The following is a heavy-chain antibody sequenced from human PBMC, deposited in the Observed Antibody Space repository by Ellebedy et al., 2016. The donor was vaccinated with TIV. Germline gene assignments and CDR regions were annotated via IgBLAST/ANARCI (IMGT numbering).Heavy chain of an antibody. V-gene: IGHV1-2*02. CDR2: INPNSGGT. CDR1: GYTFTGYY. CDR3: ARCSGYCSSTSCSGMDV. D-gene: IGHD2-2*01. Sequence: AASVKVSCQASGYTFTGYYMHWVRQAPGQGLEWMGWINPNSGGTNYAQKFQGRVTITRDTSISTAYMELSRLRSDDTAVYYCARCSGYCSSTSCSGMDVWGQGTTVTVSS. J-gene: IGHJ6*02.